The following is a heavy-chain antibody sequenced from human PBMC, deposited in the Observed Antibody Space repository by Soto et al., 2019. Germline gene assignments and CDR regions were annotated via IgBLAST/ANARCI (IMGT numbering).Heavy chain of an antibody. D-gene: IGHD2-15*01. CDR3: ASVKSLAEEY. V-gene: IGHV3-7*05. Sequence: GGSLRLSCAASGFTFSSYWMSWVRQVPGKGLEGVANIKQDGNDKYYVDSVKGRCTISRDNAKNSLYLQMTSLTAEYTVVYYGASVKSLAEEYWGQGTVVAVAS. CDR2: IKQDGNDK. CDR1: GFTFSSYW. J-gene: IGHJ4*02.